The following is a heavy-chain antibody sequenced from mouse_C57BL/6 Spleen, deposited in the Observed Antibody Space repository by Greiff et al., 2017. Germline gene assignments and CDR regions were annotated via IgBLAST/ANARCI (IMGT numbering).Heavy chain of an antibody. CDR2: IDPETGGT. Sequence: VKLQESGAELVRPGASVTLSCKASGYTFTDYEMHWVKQTPVHGLEWIGAIDPETGGTAYNQKFKGKATLTADKSSSTTYMELRSLTSEDAAVYYCTRCTTDLFAYWGQGTLVTVSA. D-gene: IGHD1-1*01. CDR1: GYTFTDYE. CDR3: TRCTTDLFAY. J-gene: IGHJ3*01. V-gene: IGHV1-15*01.